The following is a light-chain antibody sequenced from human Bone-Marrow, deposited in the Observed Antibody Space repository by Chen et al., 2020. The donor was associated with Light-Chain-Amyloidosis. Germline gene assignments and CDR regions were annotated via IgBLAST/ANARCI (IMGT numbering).Light chain of an antibody. CDR2: DDS. V-gene: IGLV3-21*02. J-gene: IGLJ3*02. CDR3: QVWDRSSDRPV. CDR1: NIGSTS. Sequence: SYVLTQPSSVSVAPGQTATIACGGNNIGSTSVHWYQQTPGQAPRLVVYDDSDRPSGIPERLSGSNSGNTAILTSSRVEAGDEADYYCQVWDRSSDRPVFGGGTKLTVL.